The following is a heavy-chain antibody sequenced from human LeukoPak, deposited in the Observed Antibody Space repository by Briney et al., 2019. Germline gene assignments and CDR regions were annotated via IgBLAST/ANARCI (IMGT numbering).Heavy chain of an antibody. CDR2: ISWDGGST. CDR1: GFTFDDYA. CDR3: ARDYKYAFDN. V-gene: IGHV3-43D*03. J-gene: IGHJ4*02. Sequence: GGSLRLSCEASGFTFDDYAMHWVRQAPGKGLEWVSLISWDGGSTYYADSVKGRFTISGDKAKNSLYLQMNSLRVEDTAVYYCARDYKYAFDNWGQGTLVTVSS. D-gene: IGHD5-24*01.